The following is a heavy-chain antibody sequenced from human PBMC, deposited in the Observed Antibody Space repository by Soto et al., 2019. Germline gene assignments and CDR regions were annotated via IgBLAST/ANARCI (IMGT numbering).Heavy chain of an antibody. V-gene: IGHV3-30*03. Sequence: QVQLVESGGGVVQPGRSLRLSCTASGFTFRNFGVYWVRQGPGKGLEWVALISYDGSNKYYPYSVKGRFTVSRDNAKNTLYVQRNSLRPEDTAVYYCALLAIAAPGRVPFDYWGQGTLVSVSS. CDR1: GFTFRNFG. J-gene: IGHJ4*02. CDR3: ALLAIAAPGRVPFDY. CDR2: ISYDGSNK. D-gene: IGHD6-13*01.